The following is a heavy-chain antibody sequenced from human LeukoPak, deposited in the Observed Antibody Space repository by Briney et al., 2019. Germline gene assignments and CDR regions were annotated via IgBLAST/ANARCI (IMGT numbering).Heavy chain of an antibody. J-gene: IGHJ6*02. D-gene: IGHD3-10*01. CDR1: GGSISSYY. Sequence: SETLSLTCTVSGGSISSYYWSWIRQPPGKGLEWIGYIYYSGSTDYNPSLKSRVTISVDTSKNQFSLKLSSVTAADTAVYYCARIRHSGIDYYYYGMDVWGQGTTVTVSS. CDR2: IYYSGST. CDR3: ARIRHSGIDYYYYGMDV. V-gene: IGHV4-59*12.